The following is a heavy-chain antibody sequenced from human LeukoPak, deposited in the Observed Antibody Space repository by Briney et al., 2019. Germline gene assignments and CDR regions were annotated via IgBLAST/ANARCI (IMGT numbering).Heavy chain of an antibody. D-gene: IGHD6-19*01. CDR1: GYTFSNYG. CDR2: TSYNGNT. CDR3: ARHSGSGWQALGY. Sequence: ASVKVSCKASGYTFSNYGISWVRQAPGLGLEWMGWTSYNGNTNYAQKFQDRVTMTTDTATTTAYMELRSLESDDTAVYYCARHSGSGWQALGYWGQGTLVTVFS. J-gene: IGHJ4*02. V-gene: IGHV1-18*04.